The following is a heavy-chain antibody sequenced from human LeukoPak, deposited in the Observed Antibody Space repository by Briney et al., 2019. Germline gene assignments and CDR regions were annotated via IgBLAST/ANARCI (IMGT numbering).Heavy chain of an antibody. CDR3: ARDKGATTRNWFDP. Sequence: GGSLRLSCAASGFTFDDYAMHWVRQAPGKGLEWVAVIWYDGSNKYYADSVKGRFTISRDNSKDTLYLQMNSLRAEDTAVYYCARDKGATTRNWFDPWGQGTLVTVSS. J-gene: IGHJ5*02. CDR2: IWYDGSNK. D-gene: IGHD1-26*01. CDR1: GFTFDDYA. V-gene: IGHV3-33*08.